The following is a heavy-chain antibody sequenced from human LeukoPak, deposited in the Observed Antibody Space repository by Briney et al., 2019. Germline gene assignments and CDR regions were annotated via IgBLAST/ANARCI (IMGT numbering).Heavy chain of an antibody. V-gene: IGHV4-34*01. CDR1: GGSFSGYY. D-gene: IGHD2-2*01. Sequence: SETLSLICAVYGGSFSGYYWSWIRQPPGKGLEWIGEINHSGSTNYNPSLKSRVTISVDTSKNQFSLKLSSVTAADTAVYYCARGGTTVVVPAAMNWFDPWGQGTLVTVSS. CDR2: INHSGST. CDR3: ARGGTTVVVPAAMNWFDP. J-gene: IGHJ5*02.